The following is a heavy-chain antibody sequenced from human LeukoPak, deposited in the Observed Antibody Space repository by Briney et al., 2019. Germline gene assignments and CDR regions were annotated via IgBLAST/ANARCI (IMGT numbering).Heavy chain of an antibody. Sequence: SGTLSLTCAVSGGSISSSNWWSWVRQPPGKGLEWIGEIYHSGSTNYNPSLKSRVTISVDKSKNQFSLKLSSVTAADTAVYYCARDFCGGDCYSLGCFDPWGQGTLVTVSS. D-gene: IGHD2-21*02. CDR2: IYHSGST. J-gene: IGHJ5*02. V-gene: IGHV4-4*02. CDR3: ARDFCGGDCYSLGCFDP. CDR1: GGSISSSNW.